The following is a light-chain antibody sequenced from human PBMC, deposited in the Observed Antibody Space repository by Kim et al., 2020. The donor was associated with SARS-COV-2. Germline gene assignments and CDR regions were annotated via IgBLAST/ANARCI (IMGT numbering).Light chain of an antibody. CDR1: QGISHY. V-gene: IGKV1-27*01. Sequence: ASERDRVTITCRASQGISHYLAWYQQKPGKVPQLLIYGASTLQSGVPSRFSGSGSGTDFTLTISSLQPEDVATYYCQKYDTAPLTFGGGTKVDIK. CDR2: GAS. CDR3: QKYDTAPLT. J-gene: IGKJ4*01.